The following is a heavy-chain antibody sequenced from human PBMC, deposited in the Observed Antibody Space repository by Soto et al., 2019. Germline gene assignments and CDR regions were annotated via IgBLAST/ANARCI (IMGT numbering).Heavy chain of an antibody. V-gene: IGHV6-1*01. J-gene: IGHJ6*04. CDR2: TYYRSKWYN. D-gene: IGHD3-10*01. CDR1: GDSVSSNSAA. CDR3: ARDNGGDLAASDGFHYYYSYGMDV. Sequence: QTLTLTCPISGDSVSSNSAAWNWIRQSPSRGLEWLGRTYYRSKWYNDYAVSVKSRITINPDTSKNQFSLQLNSVTPEDTAVYYCARDNGGDLAASDGFHYYYSYGMDVRGKLSKVIVS.